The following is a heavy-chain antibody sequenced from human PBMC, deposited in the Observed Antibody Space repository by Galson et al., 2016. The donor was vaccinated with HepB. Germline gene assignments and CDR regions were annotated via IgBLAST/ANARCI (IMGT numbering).Heavy chain of an antibody. CDR3: ARSRLGVHDY. CDR1: GGSISGNY. CDR2: IYSTGST. V-gene: IGHV4-59*01. Sequence: SETLSLTCGVSGGSISGNYWSWIWQSPGKRLEWIGYIYSTGSTNHNPSLTSRVTISVDTSKNHFSLRLSSVTAADTAVYYCARSRLGVHDYWGQGTLVTVSS. D-gene: IGHD1-1*01. J-gene: IGHJ4*02.